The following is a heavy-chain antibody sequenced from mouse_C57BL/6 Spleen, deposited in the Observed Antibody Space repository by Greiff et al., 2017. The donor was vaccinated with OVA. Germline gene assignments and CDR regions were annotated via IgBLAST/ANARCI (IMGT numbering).Heavy chain of an antibody. CDR2: IDPSDSDT. CDR1: GYTFTSYW. J-gene: IGHJ2*01. CDR3: SRRGQGRGYFDY. D-gene: IGHD3-3*01. Sequence: QVQLQQPGAELVMPGASVKLSCKASGYTFTSYWMHWVKQRPGQGLEWIGEIDPSDSDTNYNQKFKGKSTLTVDKSSSTAYMQLSSLTSEDSAADYCSRRGQGRGYFDYWGQGTTLTVSS. V-gene: IGHV1-69*01.